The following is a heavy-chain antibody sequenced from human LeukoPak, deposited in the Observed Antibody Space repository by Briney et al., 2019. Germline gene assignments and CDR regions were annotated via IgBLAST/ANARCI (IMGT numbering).Heavy chain of an antibody. D-gene: IGHD3-22*01. CDR3: ARGDYYDSSGYGN. CDR1: GFTFSGSA. J-gene: IGHJ4*02. V-gene: IGHV3-33*08. Sequence: GGSLKLSCAASGFTFSGSAMHWVRQAPGKGLEWVAVIWYDGSNKYYADSVKGRFTISRDNSKNTLYLQMNSLRAEDTAVYYCARGDYYDSSGYGNWGQGTLVTVSS. CDR2: IWYDGSNK.